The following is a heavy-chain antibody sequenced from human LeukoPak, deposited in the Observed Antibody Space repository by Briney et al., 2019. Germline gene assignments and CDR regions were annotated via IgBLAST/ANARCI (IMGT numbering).Heavy chain of an antibody. V-gene: IGHV4-39*07. J-gene: IGHJ4*02. Sequence: SETLSLTCTVSGGSISSSSYYRTWIRQPPGKGLEWIGEINHSGSTNYNPSLKSRVTISVDTSKSQFSLKLSSVTAADTAVYYCARGRGHVDYWGQGTLVTVSS. CDR2: INHSGST. CDR1: GGSISSSSYY. CDR3: ARGRGHVDY.